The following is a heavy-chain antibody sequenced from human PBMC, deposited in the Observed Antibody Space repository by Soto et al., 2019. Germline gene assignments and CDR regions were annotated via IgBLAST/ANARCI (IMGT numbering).Heavy chain of an antibody. D-gene: IGHD6-19*01. CDR3: ARAWVRSSGWSYDY. J-gene: IGHJ4*02. CDR2: ISYDGSNK. CDR1: GFTFSSYA. Sequence: QVPLVESGGGVVQPGRSLRLSCAASGFTFSSYAMHWVRQAPGKGLEWVAVISYDGSNKYYADSVKGRFTISRDNSKNTLYLQMNSLRAEDTAVYYCARAWVRSSGWSYDYWGQGTLVTVSS. V-gene: IGHV3-30-3*01.